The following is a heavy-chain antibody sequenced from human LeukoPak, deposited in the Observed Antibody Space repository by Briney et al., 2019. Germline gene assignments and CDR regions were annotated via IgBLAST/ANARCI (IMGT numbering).Heavy chain of an antibody. CDR3: ARSMYRGWVLAPYFDY. V-gene: IGHV4-59*08. D-gene: IGHD1-26*01. J-gene: IGHJ4*02. CDR2: IYYSGST. CDR1: GGSISSYY. Sequence: PSETLSLTCTVSGGSISSYYWSWIRQPPGKGLEWIGYIYYSGSTNYNPSLKSRVTISVDTSKNQFSLKLSSVTAADTAVYYCARSMYRGWVLAPYFDYWGQGTLVTVSS.